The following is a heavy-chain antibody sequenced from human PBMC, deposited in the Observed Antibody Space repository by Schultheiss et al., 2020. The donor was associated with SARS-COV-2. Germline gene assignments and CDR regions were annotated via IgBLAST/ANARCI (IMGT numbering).Heavy chain of an antibody. Sequence: GGSLRLSCAASGFTVSSNYMSWVRQAPGKGLEWVAVISYDGSNKYYADSVKGRFTISRDNSKNTLYLQMNSLRAEDTAVYYCAKDGEVGTSWYFRPSWFDPWGQGTLVTVSS. D-gene: IGHD6-13*01. CDR2: ISYDGSNK. J-gene: IGHJ5*02. V-gene: IGHV3-30*18. CDR3: AKDGEVGTSWYFRPSWFDP. CDR1: GFTVSSNY.